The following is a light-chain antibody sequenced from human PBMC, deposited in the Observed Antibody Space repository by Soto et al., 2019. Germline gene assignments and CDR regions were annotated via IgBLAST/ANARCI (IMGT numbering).Light chain of an antibody. CDR3: QQYNNWPPMYT. CDR2: GAS. Sequence: EVVMTQYPATLSVSPGDKATLSCRASQNVTSNLAWFQQKPGQAPRLLIHGASTRATGIPARFSGSGSGTEFTLTISSLQSEDFAVYYCQQYNNWPPMYTFGQGTKLDIK. J-gene: IGKJ2*01. CDR1: QNVTSN. V-gene: IGKV3-15*01.